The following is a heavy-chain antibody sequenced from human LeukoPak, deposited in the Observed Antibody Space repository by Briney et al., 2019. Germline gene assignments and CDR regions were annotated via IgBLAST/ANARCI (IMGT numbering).Heavy chain of an antibody. V-gene: IGHV3-7*01. D-gene: IGHD1-14*01. CDR1: GFTFSSHW. Sequence: GGSLRLSCAGSGFTFSSHWMNWVRQALGKGLEWVSHINKDGSETYYVDSVKGRFTISRDNAKDSLYLQTHSLRAEDTAVYYCARDSYRALEYWGQGTLVTVSS. CDR2: INKDGSET. J-gene: IGHJ4*02. CDR3: ARDSYRALEY.